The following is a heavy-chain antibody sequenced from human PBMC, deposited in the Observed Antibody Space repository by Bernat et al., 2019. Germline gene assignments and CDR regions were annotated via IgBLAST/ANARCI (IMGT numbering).Heavy chain of an antibody. D-gene: IGHD3-22*01. CDR3: ARVVGRITRIWAGWGTAGWVY. CDR2: ISAYNGNT. Sequence: QVQLVQSGAEVKKPGASVKVSCKASGYTFTSYGISWVRQAPGQGLEWMGWISAYNGNTNYAQKLQGRVTMSTDTYTSTDYMELRSLRSDDTAVYYCARVVGRITRIWAGWGTAGWVYWGQGTLVTVSS. CDR1: GYTFTSYG. V-gene: IGHV1-18*01. J-gene: IGHJ4*02.